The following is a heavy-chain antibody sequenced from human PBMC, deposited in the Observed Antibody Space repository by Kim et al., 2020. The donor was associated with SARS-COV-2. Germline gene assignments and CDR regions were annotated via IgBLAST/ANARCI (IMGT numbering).Heavy chain of an antibody. CDR3: ARAYSSSFFDS. CDR2: IYPGDSDI. J-gene: IGHJ4*02. V-gene: IGHV5-51*01. Sequence: GESLKISCKGSGYSFTSYWIGWVRQMPGKDLEWMGAIYPGDSDIRYSPSFQGQVTISVDKSISTAYLQWSSLKASDTAVYYCARAYSSSFFDSWGQGTLVTVSS. CDR1: GYSFTSYW. D-gene: IGHD6-6*01.